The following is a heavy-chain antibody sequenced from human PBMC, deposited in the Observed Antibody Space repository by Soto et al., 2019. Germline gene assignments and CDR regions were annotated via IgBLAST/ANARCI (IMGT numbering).Heavy chain of an antibody. J-gene: IGHJ4*02. Sequence: GGSLRLSCAASGFTFSSYSMNWVRQAPGKGLEWVAVISYDGGDKYYTDSVKGRFTISRDNAKNSLYLQMNSLRDEDTAVYYCARDRGYTYGFDYWGQGTLVTVSS. CDR2: ISYDGGDK. CDR1: GFTFSSYS. V-gene: IGHV3-30*03. CDR3: ARDRGYTYGFDY. D-gene: IGHD5-18*01.